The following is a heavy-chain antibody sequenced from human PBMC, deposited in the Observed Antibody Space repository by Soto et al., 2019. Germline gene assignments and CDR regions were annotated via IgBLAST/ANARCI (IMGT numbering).Heavy chain of an antibody. J-gene: IGHJ4*02. Sequence: PGESLKISCAASGFTFSSYWMHWVRQAPGKGLVWVSRINAGGSITAYADSVKGRFTISRDNAKNTLYLQMNTLRAEDTAVFYCAKEPVDDSSVYDYWGQGTLVTVSS. CDR1: GFTFSSYW. D-gene: IGHD3-22*01. V-gene: IGHV3-74*01. CDR2: INAGGSIT. CDR3: AKEPVDDSSVYDY.